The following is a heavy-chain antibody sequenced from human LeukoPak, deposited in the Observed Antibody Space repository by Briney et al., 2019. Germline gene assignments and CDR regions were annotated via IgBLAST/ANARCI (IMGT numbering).Heavy chain of an antibody. CDR1: GFTFSSYA. V-gene: IGHV3-30*02. D-gene: IGHD1-26*01. CDR2: IRYDGSNK. Sequence: GGSLRLSCAASGFTFSSYAMHWVRQAPGKGLEWVAFIRYDGSNKYYTDSVKGRFTISRDNSKNTLYLQMNSLRAEDTAVYYCAKGRGWEASYYYYYMDVWGKGTTVTISS. J-gene: IGHJ6*03. CDR3: AKGRGWEASYYYYYMDV.